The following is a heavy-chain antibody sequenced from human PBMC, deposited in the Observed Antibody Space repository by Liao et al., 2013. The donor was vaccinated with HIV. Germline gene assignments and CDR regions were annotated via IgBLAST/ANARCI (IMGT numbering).Heavy chain of an antibody. CDR3: AREDRNWNYRYYYYYMDV. V-gene: IGHV4-61*02. J-gene: IGHJ6*03. D-gene: IGHD1-7*01. CDR1: GGSISSGIYY. CDR2: IYTSGST. Sequence: QVQLQESGPGLVKPSQTLSLTCTVSGGSISSGIYYWSWIRQPAGKGLEWIGRIYTSGSTNYNPSLKSRVTISVDTSKNQFSLKLSSVTAADTAVYYCAREDRNWNYRYYYYYMDVWGKGTTVTVSS.